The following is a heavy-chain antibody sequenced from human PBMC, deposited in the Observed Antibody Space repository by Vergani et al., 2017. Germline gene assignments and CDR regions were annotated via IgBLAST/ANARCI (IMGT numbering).Heavy chain of an antibody. CDR3: AGITIFGVD. CDR1: GGSFSGYY. CDR2: INHSGST. J-gene: IGHJ4*02. Sequence: QVQLQQWGAGLLKPSETLSLTCAVYGGSFSGYYWSWIRQPPGKGLEWIGEINHSGSTNYNPSLKSRVTISVDPSKNQFSLKLSSVTAADAAVYYCAGITIFGVDWGQGTLVTVSS. D-gene: IGHD3-3*01. V-gene: IGHV4-34*01.